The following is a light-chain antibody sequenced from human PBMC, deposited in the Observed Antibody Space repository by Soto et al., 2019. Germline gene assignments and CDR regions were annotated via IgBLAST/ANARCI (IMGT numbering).Light chain of an antibody. V-gene: IGKV3-11*01. Sequence: EIVLTQSPATLSLSPGERATLSCRASQSVSSYLAWYQQKPGQAPRLLIYDASKRATGIPARFSRSGSGTDFTITISSLEPEDLAVYYCQQRSNWPLTFGGGTKVEIK. CDR2: DAS. CDR3: QQRSNWPLT. CDR1: QSVSSY. J-gene: IGKJ4*01.